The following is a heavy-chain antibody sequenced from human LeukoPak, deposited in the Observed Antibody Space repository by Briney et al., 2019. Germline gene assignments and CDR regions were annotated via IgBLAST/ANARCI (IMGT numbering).Heavy chain of an antibody. Sequence: LGRSLRLSCATSGFTFSSYAMHWVRQAPGKGLEWVAVISYDGSNKYYADSVKGRFTTSGDNSKNTLYLQMNSLRAEDTAVYYCARPRSSGWYHDYWGQGTLVTVSS. CDR2: ISYDGSNK. D-gene: IGHD6-19*01. CDR3: ARPRSSGWYHDY. CDR1: GFTFSSYA. J-gene: IGHJ4*02. V-gene: IGHV3-30-3*01.